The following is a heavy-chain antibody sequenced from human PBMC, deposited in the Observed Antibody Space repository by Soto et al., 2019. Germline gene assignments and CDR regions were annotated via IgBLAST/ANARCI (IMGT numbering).Heavy chain of an antibody. D-gene: IGHD3-3*01. J-gene: IGHJ4*02. CDR2: ITGSGGST. V-gene: IGHV3-23*01. CDR3: ATDKKVFGVVMVFDY. Sequence: EVQLLESGGGLVQPGGSLRLSCAASGFSFSSYAMSWVRQAPGKGLEWVSTITGSGGSTYYADSVKGRFTISRDNSKNTLYLQMNSLSAEDTAMYYCATDKKVFGVVMVFDYWGQGTLVTVSS. CDR1: GFSFSSYA.